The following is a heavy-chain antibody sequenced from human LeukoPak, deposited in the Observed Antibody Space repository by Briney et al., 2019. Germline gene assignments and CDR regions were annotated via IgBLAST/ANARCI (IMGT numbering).Heavy chain of an antibody. D-gene: IGHD3-3*01. V-gene: IGHV3-33*01. CDR2: IWYDGSNK. Sequence: GGSLRLSCAASGFTFSSYGMHWVRQAPGKGLEWVAIIWYDGSNKYYADSVKGRFTISRDNSKNTLYLQVNSLRAEDTAVYYCVRDGAFWRGYPYYFDYWGQGTLVTASS. J-gene: IGHJ4*02. CDR3: VRDGAFWRGYPYYFDY. CDR1: GFTFSSYG.